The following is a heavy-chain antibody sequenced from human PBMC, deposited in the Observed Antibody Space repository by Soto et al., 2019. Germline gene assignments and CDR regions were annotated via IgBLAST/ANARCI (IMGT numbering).Heavy chain of an antibody. J-gene: IGHJ4*02. V-gene: IGHV3-30*18. CDR2: ASYDGSYK. CDR1: GFTFSSFG. CDR3: AKELSVVATTPDFDY. Sequence: QVQLVESGGGVVQPGRSLRLSCAASGFTFSSFGMHWVRQAPGKGLEWVAVASYDGSYKYYADSVKGRFTISRDNSKNTLYLQMTSLRAEDTAVYYCAKELSVVATTPDFDYWGPGALVTVSS. D-gene: IGHD5-12*01.